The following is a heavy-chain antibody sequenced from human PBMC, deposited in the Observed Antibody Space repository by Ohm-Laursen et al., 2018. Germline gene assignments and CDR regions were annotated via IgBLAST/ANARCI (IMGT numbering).Heavy chain of an antibody. CDR2: ADSGGSAT. CDR1: GFTFSTYP. D-gene: IGHD4/OR15-4a*01. CDR3: ARDVGWPTINFDL. Sequence: SLRLSCTASGFTFSTYPMHWVRQGPGKGVVWVSRADSGGSATSYADSVRGRFTVSRDNSKNTLDLQMNSLRADDTAVYYCARDVGWPTINFDLWGRGTLVTVSS. V-gene: IGHV3-74*01. J-gene: IGHJ2*01.